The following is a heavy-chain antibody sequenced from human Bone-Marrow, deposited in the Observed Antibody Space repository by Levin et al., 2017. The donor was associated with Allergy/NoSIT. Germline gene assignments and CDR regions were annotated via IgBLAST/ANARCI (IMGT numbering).Heavy chain of an antibody. Sequence: ASVKVSCAASGFTFSNYWMTWVRQAPGKGLEWVANIKQDGSEKYYVDSVKGRFTISRDNAKNSLYLQMNSLRAEDTAVYYCASLEPDNDYWGQGTLVTVSS. CDR1: GFTFSNYW. CDR3: ASLEPDNDY. V-gene: IGHV3-7*01. D-gene: IGHD3-3*01. J-gene: IGHJ4*02. CDR2: IKQDGSEK.